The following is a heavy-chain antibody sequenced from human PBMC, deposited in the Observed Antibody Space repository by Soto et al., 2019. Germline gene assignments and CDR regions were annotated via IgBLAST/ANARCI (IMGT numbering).Heavy chain of an antibody. V-gene: IGHV1-69*01. Sequence: QVQLVQSGAEVRLPGSSVKVSCKASGGTFSTYSINWVRQAPGKGLEWMGGIIPLFGTTNYAQKFKGRVTISADESTSTAYMELSSLRAEDAAVYYCARGAIHGSSWYFWFDPWGQGTLVTVSS. CDR3: ARGAIHGSSWYFWFDP. CDR2: IIPLFGTT. J-gene: IGHJ5*02. CDR1: GGTFSTYS. D-gene: IGHD6-13*01.